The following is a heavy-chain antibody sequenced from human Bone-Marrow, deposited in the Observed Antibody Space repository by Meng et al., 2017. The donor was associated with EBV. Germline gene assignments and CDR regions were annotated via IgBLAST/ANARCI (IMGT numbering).Heavy chain of an antibody. CDR2: MYYNGIT. J-gene: IGHJ4*02. CDR3: ARGSSFCSGGSCFEN. D-gene: IGHD2-15*01. CDR1: GASIRTGYYY. Sequence: PQSSGPRRLKHPQTLSLPCAVSGASIRTGYYYWTWIRQPPGKGLEWIGYMYYNGITYYNPSLKSRVTISGDSSKNQFSLKLTSVTAADTAVYFCARGSSFCSGGSCFENWGQGTLVTVSS. V-gene: IGHV4-30-4*01.